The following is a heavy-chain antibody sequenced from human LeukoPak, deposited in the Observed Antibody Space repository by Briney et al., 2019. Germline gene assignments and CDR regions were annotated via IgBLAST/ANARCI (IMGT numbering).Heavy chain of an antibody. CDR1: GYTFTSYG. CDR2: ISGYNGNT. V-gene: IGHV1-18*04. J-gene: IGHJ4*02. D-gene: IGHD2-2*01. CDR3: ARDPRYRGYCSSTSCYWMDY. Sequence: GASVKVSCKASGYTFTSYGISWVRQAPGQGLEWMGWISGYNGNTNYAQELQGRVTMTTDTSTSTAYMELRSLRSDDTAVYYCARDPRYRGYCSSTSCYWMDYWGQGTLVTVSS.